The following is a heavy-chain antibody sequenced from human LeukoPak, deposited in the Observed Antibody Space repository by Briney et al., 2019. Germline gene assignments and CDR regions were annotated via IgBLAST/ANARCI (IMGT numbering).Heavy chain of an antibody. CDR3: AKKADYDFWSGYSTLDY. J-gene: IGHJ4*02. CDR2: ISGNGGST. Sequence: GGSLRLSCAASGFTFSTYAMTWVRQAPGKGLEWVSAISGNGGSTYSADSVKGRFTISRDNSKNTLYLQMNSLRAEDTAVYYCAKKADYDFWSGYSTLDYWGQGTLVTVSS. CDR1: GFTFSTYA. D-gene: IGHD3-3*01. V-gene: IGHV3-23*01.